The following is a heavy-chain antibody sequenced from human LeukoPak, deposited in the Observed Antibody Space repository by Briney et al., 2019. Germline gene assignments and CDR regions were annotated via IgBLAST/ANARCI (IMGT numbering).Heavy chain of an antibody. CDR2: INTHTGNP. D-gene: IGHD3-22*01. J-gene: IGHJ4*02. V-gene: IGHV7-4-1*02. CDR3: ARWDYDSSGYALYYFDY. Sequence: ASVKVSCKASGYTFTNYAMHWVRQAPGQGLEWMGWINTHTGNPTYAQGFTGRFVFSLDTSVSTAYLQISSLKAEDTAVYYCARWDYDSSGYALYYFDYWGQGTLVTVSS. CDR1: GYTFTNYA.